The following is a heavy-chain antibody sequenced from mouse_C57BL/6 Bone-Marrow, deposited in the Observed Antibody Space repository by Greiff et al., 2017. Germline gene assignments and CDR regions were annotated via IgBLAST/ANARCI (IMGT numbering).Heavy chain of an antibody. V-gene: IGHV1-59*01. D-gene: IGHD2-14*01. J-gene: IGHJ3*01. CDR3: ARSRYPAWFAY. CDR1: GYTFTSYW. Sequence: QVQLKQPGAELVRPGTSVKLSCKASGYTFTSYWMYWVQQRPGQGLEWIGVIVPSDSYTNYNQKFKGRATLTVDTASSTAYMQLSSLTSEDSAVYYCARSRYPAWFAYWGKGTLVTVSA. CDR2: IVPSDSYT.